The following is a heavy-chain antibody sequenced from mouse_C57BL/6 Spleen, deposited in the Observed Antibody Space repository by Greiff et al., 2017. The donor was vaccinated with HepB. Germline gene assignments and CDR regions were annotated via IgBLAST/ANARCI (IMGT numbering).Heavy chain of an antibody. CDR3: ARDLGSSGPHYFDY. J-gene: IGHJ2*01. CDR2: ISDGGSYT. CDR1: GFTFSSYA. Sequence: EVQGVESGGGLVKPGGSLKLSCAASGFTFSSYAMSWVRQTPEKRLEWVATISDGGSYTYYPDNVKGRFTISRDNAKNNLYLQMSHLKSEDTAMYYCARDLGSSGPHYFDYWGQGTTLTVSS. D-gene: IGHD3-2*02. V-gene: IGHV5-4*01.